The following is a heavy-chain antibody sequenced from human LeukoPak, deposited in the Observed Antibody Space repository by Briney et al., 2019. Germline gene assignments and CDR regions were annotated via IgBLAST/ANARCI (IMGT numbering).Heavy chain of an antibody. V-gene: IGHV4-59*01. CDR1: GGSIIGYY. CDR3: ARDQGDSSGYYSSVLGAFDI. Sequence: SETLSLTCSVSGGSIIGYYWNWIRQPPGKGLEWIGYIYYSGSTNYNPSLKSRVTISVDTSKNQFSLKLSSVTAADTAVYYCARDQGDSSGYYSSVLGAFDIWGQGTMVTVSS. D-gene: IGHD3-22*01. J-gene: IGHJ3*02. CDR2: IYYSGST.